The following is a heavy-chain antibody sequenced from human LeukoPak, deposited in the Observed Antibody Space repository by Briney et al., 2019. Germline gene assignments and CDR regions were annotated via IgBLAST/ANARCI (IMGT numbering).Heavy chain of an antibody. CDR2: ISSSSSYI. V-gene: IGHV3-21*01. Sequence: GGSLRLSFAASGFTFSSYSMNWVRQAPGKGLDWVSSISSSSSYIYYADSVKGRFTISRDNAKNSLYLQMNSLRAEDTAVYYCARDLDSSSWYGFWNYWGQGTLVTVSS. J-gene: IGHJ4*02. D-gene: IGHD6-13*01. CDR3: ARDLDSSSWYGFWNY. CDR1: GFTFSSYS.